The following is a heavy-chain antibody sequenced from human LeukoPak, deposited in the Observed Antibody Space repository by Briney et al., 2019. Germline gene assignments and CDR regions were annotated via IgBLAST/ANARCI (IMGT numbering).Heavy chain of an antibody. V-gene: IGHV4-39*02. CDR3: ARDVRYSYGRKDFDY. J-gene: IGHJ4*02. D-gene: IGHD5-18*01. CDR1: GDTISSSSNH. Sequence: SETLSLTCTVSGDTISSSSNHWGWIRQPPGKGLEWIVSIYYSGTTYYNPSLKSRVTISVDTSKNQFSLKVNSVTAADTAVYYCARDVRYSYGRKDFDYWGQGTLVTASS. CDR2: IYYSGTT.